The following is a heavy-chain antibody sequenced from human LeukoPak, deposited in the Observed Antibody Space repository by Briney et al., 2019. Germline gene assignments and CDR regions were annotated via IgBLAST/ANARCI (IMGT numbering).Heavy chain of an antibody. D-gene: IGHD6-13*01. CDR2: INPSGTIT. V-gene: IGHV1-46*01. Sequence: ASVKVSCKASGITFTSYYIHWVRQAPGRGLEWMGKINPSGTITTYAPKYQGRVTVTKDTSTNTVYMELSSLRSDDTAVYYCALIAPPHNWGQGALVTVSS. J-gene: IGHJ4*02. CDR3: ALIAPPHN. CDR1: GITFTSYY.